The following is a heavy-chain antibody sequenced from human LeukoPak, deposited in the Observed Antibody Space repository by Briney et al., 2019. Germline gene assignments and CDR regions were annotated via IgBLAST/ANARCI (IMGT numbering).Heavy chain of an antibody. CDR3: ARTTKAPSHYYYYYMDV. D-gene: IGHD1-1*01. J-gene: IGHJ6*03. V-gene: IGHV1-18*01. CDR1: GYTFTIYG. Sequence: ASVTVSCKASGYTFTIYGISWVRQAPGQGLEGMGWISAYNGNTNYAQKLQGRVTMTTDTSTSTAYMELRSLRSDDTAVYYCARTTKAPSHYYYYYMDVWGKGTTVTVSS. CDR2: ISAYNGNT.